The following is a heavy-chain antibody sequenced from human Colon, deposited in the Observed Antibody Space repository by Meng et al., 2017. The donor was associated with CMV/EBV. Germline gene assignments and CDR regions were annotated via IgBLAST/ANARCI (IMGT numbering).Heavy chain of an antibody. CDR1: GFNFINYA. D-gene: IGHD2-2*02. Sequence: ASGFNFINYAMSWVRQAPGKGLDWVSVIYSGGDSTYYADSVKGRFTISRDDFKNTLYLQMNSLRVEDTAVYYCAKGRSSSTSCYNYWGQGTLVTVSS. V-gene: IGHV3-23*03. CDR2: IYSGGDST. CDR3: AKGRSSSTSCYNY. J-gene: IGHJ4*02.